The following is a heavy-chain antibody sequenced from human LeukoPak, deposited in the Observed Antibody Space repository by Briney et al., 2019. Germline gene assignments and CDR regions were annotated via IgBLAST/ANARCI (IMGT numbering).Heavy chain of an antibody. D-gene: IGHD1-26*01. CDR1: GGSIGLHY. CDR3: ARHAIYSGGYSFWFDP. V-gene: IGHV4-59*08. J-gene: IGHJ5*02. Sequence: SETLSLTCTVSGGSIGLHYWSWIRQPPGKGLEWIAFISYSGSTNYNPSLKSRASISLDTSKNLCSLRLSSVTAAGTAVYYCARHAIYSGGYSFWFDPWGLGTPVTVSS. CDR2: ISYSGST.